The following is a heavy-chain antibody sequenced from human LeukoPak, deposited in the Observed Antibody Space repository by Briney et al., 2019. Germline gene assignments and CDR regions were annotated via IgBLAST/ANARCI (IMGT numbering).Heavy chain of an antibody. CDR2: IKQDGSER. Sequence: PGGSLRLSCAASGFTFSTYWMTWVRQAPGKGLEWLANIKQDGSERNYVDSVKGRSTISRDNAKNSLCLQMNSLRAEDTAVYYCAREVGYCTGGSCYFWFDPWGQGALVSVSS. J-gene: IGHJ5*02. D-gene: IGHD2-15*01. CDR3: AREVGYCTGGSCYFWFDP. CDR1: GFTFSTYW. V-gene: IGHV3-7*01.